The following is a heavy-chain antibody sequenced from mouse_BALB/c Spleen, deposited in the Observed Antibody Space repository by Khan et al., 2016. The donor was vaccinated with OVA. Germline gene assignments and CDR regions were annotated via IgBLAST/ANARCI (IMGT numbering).Heavy chain of an antibody. CDR2: VSTGGLYT. CDR1: GFTFSTYG. J-gene: IGHJ3*01. CDR3: ARLAYYYDSEGFAY. Sequence: EVELVESGGDVVKPGGSLKLSCVASGFTFSTYGMSWVRQTPDKRLVWVATVSTGGLYTYYPDTVKVRFTISIYHAKNTLYLQMSSLKSEDTVMFYCARLAYYYDSEGFAYWGQGTLVTVSA. D-gene: IGHD1-1*01. V-gene: IGHV5-6*01.